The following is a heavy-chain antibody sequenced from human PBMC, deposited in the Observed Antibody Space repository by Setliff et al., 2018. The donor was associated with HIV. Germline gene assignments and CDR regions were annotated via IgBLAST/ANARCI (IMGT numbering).Heavy chain of an antibody. V-gene: IGHV1-46*01. D-gene: IGHD6-19*01. CDR2: INPSGST. Sequence: ASVKVSCKASGYTFTSYYMHWVRQAPGQGLEWMAVINPSGSTTYSQNFQGRTTVTRDTSTNTVYMDLSSLTSEDTAIYYCVRDLPGPAISSGWMKNLFDPWGQGTLVTVS. CDR1: GYTFTSYY. CDR3: VRDLPGPAISSGWMKNLFDP. J-gene: IGHJ5*02.